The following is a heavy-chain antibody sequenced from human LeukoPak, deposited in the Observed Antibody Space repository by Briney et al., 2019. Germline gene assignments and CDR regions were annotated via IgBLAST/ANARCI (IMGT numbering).Heavy chain of an antibody. V-gene: IGHV3-53*01. CDR1: GFTVGSKY. D-gene: IGHD4-17*01. Sequence: GGSLRLSCAASGFTVGSKYMTWVRQAPGKGLEWVSVIYSGGSTYSADSVQGRFTISRDNSKNTLYLQMNSLRAEDTAVYYCARAGTRGDYDAFDIWGQGTMVTVSS. CDR2: IYSGGST. J-gene: IGHJ3*02. CDR3: ARAGTRGDYDAFDI.